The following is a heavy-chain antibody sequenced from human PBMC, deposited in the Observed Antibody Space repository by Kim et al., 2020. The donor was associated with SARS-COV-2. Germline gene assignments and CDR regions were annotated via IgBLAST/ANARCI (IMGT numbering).Heavy chain of an antibody. V-gene: IGHV1-3*01. J-gene: IGHJ6*02. CDR3: ARVSGQYYYYGMDV. Sequence: SPKFQGRAHITRDTAASTAYMELSSLRSEDTAVYYCARVSGQYYYYGMDVWGQGTTVTVSS. D-gene: IGHD3-10*01.